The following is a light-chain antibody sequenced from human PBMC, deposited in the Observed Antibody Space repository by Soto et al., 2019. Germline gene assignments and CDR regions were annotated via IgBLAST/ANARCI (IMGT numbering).Light chain of an antibody. V-gene: IGKV3-20*01. CDR2: GAS. CDR3: QQYGSSPRT. CDR1: QSVSSSY. J-gene: IGKJ1*01. Sequence: EIVLTQSPGTRYVSPGERATLSCRASQSVSSSYLAWYQQKPGQAPRLLIYGASSRATGIPDRFSVSGSGTDFTLTISRLETEDFAVYYCQQYGSSPRTFGQGTKVDIK.